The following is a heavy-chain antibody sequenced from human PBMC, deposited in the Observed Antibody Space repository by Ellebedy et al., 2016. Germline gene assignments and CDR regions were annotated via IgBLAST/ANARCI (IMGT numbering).Heavy chain of an antibody. D-gene: IGHD6-6*01. CDR1: GGTFSSYG. CDR3: ARDGYSSSPLRYNWFDP. J-gene: IGHJ5*02. Sequence: ASVKVSXXASGGTFSSYGISWVRQAPGQGLEWMGWISAYNGNTNYAQKLQGRVTMTTDTSTSTAYMELRSLRSDDTAVYYCARDGYSSSPLRYNWFDPWGQGTLVTVSS. CDR2: ISAYNGNT. V-gene: IGHV1-18*01.